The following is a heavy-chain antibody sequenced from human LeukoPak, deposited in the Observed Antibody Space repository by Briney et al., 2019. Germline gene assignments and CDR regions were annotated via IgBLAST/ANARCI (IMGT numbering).Heavy chain of an antibody. V-gene: IGHV4-4*07. CDR1: GASITSQF. J-gene: IGHJ5*02. Sequence: SETLSLTCTVPGASITSQFWNWIRQPAGEGLEFVGLISASGAINFNPSLKSRVTMSIDTSKNQFSLKLTSMTAADTAVYYCMSALGTWGQGTLVTVSS. CDR2: ISASGAI. D-gene: IGHD1-26*01. CDR3: MSALGT.